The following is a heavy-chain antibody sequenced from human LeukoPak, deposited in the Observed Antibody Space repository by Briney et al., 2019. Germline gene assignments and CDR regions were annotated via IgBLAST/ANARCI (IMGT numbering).Heavy chain of an antibody. V-gene: IGHV1-2*02. J-gene: IGHJ5*02. CDR2: INPNRGST. CDR1: GYTFTVYY. CDR3: ASDYGITMVRGVMGWFDP. Sequence: ASVNVSCKASGYTFTVYYMHWVRQARGKGFEWMGWINPNRGSTNYAQKFQGRVSMTRDTSISAAYMELSRLRSDDTAVYYCASDYGITMVRGVMGWFDPWGQGTLVTVSS. D-gene: IGHD3-10*01.